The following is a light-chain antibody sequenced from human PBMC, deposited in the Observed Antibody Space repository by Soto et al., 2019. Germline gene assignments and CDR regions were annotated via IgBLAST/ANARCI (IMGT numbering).Light chain of an antibody. CDR2: EVS. Sequence: QSALTQPASVSGSPGQSITISCTGTSSDVGSYNLVSWYQQHPGKAPKLIISEVSKRPSGISDRFSGSKSGSTASLTISGLQAEDEADYHCCSYAGTSTHTVFGGGTQLTVL. J-gene: IGLJ7*01. V-gene: IGLV2-23*02. CDR3: CSYAGTSTHTV. CDR1: SSDVGSYNL.